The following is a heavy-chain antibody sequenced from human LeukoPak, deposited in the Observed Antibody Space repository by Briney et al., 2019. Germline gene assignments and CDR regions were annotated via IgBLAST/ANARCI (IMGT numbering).Heavy chain of an antibody. V-gene: IGHV3-15*01. CDR2: IKSKTDGGTA. CDR1: GLTFSNAW. D-gene: IGHD3-9*01. Sequence: GGSLRLSCAASGLTFSNAWMSWVRQAPGKGLVWIGRIKSKTDGGTADYAAAVKGRFTISRDDSKNTLYLQMNSLKTEDTAVYFCTHYRPGFAFDYWGQGTLVTVSS. CDR3: THYRPGFAFDY. J-gene: IGHJ4*02.